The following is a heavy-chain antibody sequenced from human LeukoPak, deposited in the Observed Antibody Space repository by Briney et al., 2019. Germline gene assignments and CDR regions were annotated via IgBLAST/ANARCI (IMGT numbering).Heavy chain of an antibody. D-gene: IGHD2-2*01. V-gene: IGHV1-18*01. Sequence: ASVKVSCKASGYTFTSYGINWVRQAPGQGFEWMGWISAYNGNTNYAQKLQGRVTMTTDTSTSKAYTELRSLRSDDTAVYYCASGVVVSAFDIWGQGTMVTVSS. CDR2: ISAYNGNT. CDR1: GYTFTSYG. CDR3: ASGVVVSAFDI. J-gene: IGHJ3*02.